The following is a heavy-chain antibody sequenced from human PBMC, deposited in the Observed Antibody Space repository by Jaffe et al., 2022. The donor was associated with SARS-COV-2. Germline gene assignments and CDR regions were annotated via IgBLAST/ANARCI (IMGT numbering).Heavy chain of an antibody. J-gene: IGHJ4*02. CDR2: VWYDGSNK. CDR3: ARDGCSGGSCYWFDF. Sequence: QVQLVESGGGVVQPGKSLRLSCAASGFTFNTHGMHWVRQAPGKGLEWVAVVWYDGSNKYYADSVKGRFSISRDNSKNTLFLEMNALRADDTAVYYCARDGCSGGSCYWFDFWGQGMLVTVSS. D-gene: IGHD2-15*01. CDR1: GFTFNTHG. V-gene: IGHV3-33*01.